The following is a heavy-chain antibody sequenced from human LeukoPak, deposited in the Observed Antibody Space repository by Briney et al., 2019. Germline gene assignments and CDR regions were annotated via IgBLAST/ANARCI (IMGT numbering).Heavy chain of an antibody. CDR2: IFPGDSDT. Sequence: GESLKISCKGSGYVFSNYWIVWVRLMPGKGLEWMGNIFPGDSDTRYSPSFQGQVTISADKSISTVYLHWSSLKASDTAMYYRARQRMSTIPGDYWGQGTLVTVSS. J-gene: IGHJ4*02. D-gene: IGHD5-24*01. V-gene: IGHV5-51*01. CDR1: GYVFSNYW. CDR3: ARQRMSTIPGDY.